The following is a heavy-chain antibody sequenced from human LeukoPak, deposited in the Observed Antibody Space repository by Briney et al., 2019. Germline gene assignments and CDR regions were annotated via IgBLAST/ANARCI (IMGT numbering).Heavy chain of an antibody. CDR3: ARDFNDYGDYYFDY. J-gene: IGHJ4*02. V-gene: IGHV3-53*01. D-gene: IGHD4-17*01. CDR2: IYSGGST. Sequence: PGGSLRLSCAASGFTVSSNYMSWVRQAPGKGLEWVSVIYSGGSTYYADSVKGRFTISRDNSKNTLYLQMNSLRAEGTAVYYCARDFNDYGDYYFDYWGQGTLVTVSS. CDR1: GFTVSSNY.